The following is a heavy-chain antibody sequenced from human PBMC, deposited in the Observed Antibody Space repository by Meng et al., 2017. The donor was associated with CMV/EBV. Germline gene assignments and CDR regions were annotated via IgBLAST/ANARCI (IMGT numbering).Heavy chain of an antibody. CDR1: GFTFSDYY. J-gene: IGHJ4*02. D-gene: IGHD3-10*01. CDR3: ARDDLPKTVYYGSGSRHASIDY. Sequence: GGSLRLSCAASGFTFSDYYMSWIRQAPGKGLEWVSYISSSGSTIYYADSVKGRFTISRDNAKNSLYLQMNSLRAEDTAVYYCARDDLPKTVYYGSGSRHASIDYWGQGTLVTVSS. V-gene: IGHV3-11*04. CDR2: ISSSGSTI.